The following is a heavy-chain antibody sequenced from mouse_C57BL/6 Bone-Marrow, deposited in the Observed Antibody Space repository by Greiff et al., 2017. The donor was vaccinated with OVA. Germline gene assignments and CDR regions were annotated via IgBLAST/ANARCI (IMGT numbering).Heavy chain of an antibody. CDR1: GYTFTSYW. Sequence: QVQLQQPGAELVKPGASVKMSCKASGYTFTSYWITWVKQRPGQGLEWIGDIYPGSGSTNYNEKFKSKATLTVDTSSSTAYMQLSSLTSEDSAVYYCARKDYSNFYWYFDVWGTGTTVTVSS. CDR3: ARKDYSNFYWYFDV. D-gene: IGHD2-5*01. V-gene: IGHV1-55*01. CDR2: IYPGSGST. J-gene: IGHJ1*03.